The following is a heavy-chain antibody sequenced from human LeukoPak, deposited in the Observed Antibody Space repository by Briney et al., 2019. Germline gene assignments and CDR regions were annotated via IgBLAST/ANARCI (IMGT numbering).Heavy chain of an antibody. Sequence: GESLKISCKGSGYSFTSYWIGWVRQMPGKGLEWMGIIYPGDSDTRYSPSFQGQVTISADKSIGTAYLQWSSLKASDTAMYYCARLSGDFWSGYYIDYWGQGTLVTVSS. J-gene: IGHJ4*02. CDR3: ARLSGDFWSGYYIDY. V-gene: IGHV5-51*01. CDR1: GYSFTSYW. CDR2: IYPGDSDT. D-gene: IGHD3-3*01.